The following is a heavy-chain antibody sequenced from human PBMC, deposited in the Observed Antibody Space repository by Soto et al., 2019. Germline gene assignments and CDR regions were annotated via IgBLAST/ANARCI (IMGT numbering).Heavy chain of an antibody. CDR2: MNSDGSST. CDR1: GFTFSSSW. V-gene: IGHV3-74*01. J-gene: IGHJ6*02. CDR3: ARVDYSNSAAYGMDV. Sequence: PEGSLRLSCAASGFTFSSSWMDWVRPAPGKVLVWVSRMNSDGSSTTYADSVKGRFTISRDNAKNTLYLQMNSLRAEDTAVYYCARVDYSNSAAYGMDVWGQGTTVTAP. D-gene: IGHD4-4*01.